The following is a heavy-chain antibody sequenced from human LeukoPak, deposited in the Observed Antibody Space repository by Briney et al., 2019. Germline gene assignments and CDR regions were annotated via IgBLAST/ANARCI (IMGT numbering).Heavy chain of an antibody. D-gene: IGHD2-15*01. CDR1: GGSISSGDYY. J-gene: IGHJ5*02. CDR2: IYYSGCT. CDR3: ARDRLGYCSGGSCQMA. V-gene: IGHV4-30-4*01. Sequence: SQTLSLTCTVSGGSISSGDYYWSWIRQPPGKGLEWIGYIYYSGCTYYNPSLKSRVTISVDTSKNQFSLKLSSVTAADTAVYYCARDRLGYCSGGSCQMAWGQGTLVTVSS.